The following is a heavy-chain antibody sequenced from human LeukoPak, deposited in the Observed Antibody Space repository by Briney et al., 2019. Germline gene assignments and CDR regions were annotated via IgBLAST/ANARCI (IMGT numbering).Heavy chain of an antibody. V-gene: IGHV3-23*01. CDR3: ARDVRAAPHYDFFHYGMDV. CDR1: GFTFSSYA. D-gene: IGHD3-22*01. Sequence: GGSLRLSCAASGFTFSSYAMSWVRQVPGKGLEWVSVISGSGDNTYYADSVKGRFTISRDNSKNTLYLQMNSLRAEDTAVYYCARDVRAAPHYDFFHYGMDVWGPGTTVTVAS. CDR2: ISGSGDNT. J-gene: IGHJ6*02.